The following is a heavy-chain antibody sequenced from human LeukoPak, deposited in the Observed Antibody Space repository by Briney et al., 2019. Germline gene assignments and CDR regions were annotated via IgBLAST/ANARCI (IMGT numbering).Heavy chain of an antibody. D-gene: IGHD2/OR15-2a*01. CDR2: INHRGNT. CDR3: ARGRFYVFDI. V-gene: IGHV4-34*01. Sequence: KPSETPSLPCGIYGGALRDYSWTWIPHPPGQGLEWIGEINHRGNTNFNPSLKSRVTISVDTSKNQFSLKLTSVTAADTALYFCARGRFYVFDIWGQGTLVTVSS. CDR1: GGALRDYS. J-gene: IGHJ3*02.